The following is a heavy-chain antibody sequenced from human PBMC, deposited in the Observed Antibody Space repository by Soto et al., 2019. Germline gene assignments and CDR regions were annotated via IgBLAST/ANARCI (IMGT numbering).Heavy chain of an antibody. J-gene: IGHJ4*02. Sequence: WGSLRLSCAASGFTFSSYAMSWFRQAPGRGLEWVSAISAGGGSTYYADSVKGRFTISRDNSKNTLYLQMNSLRAEDTAVYYCAKIYGGSAYYPDYWGQGTLVTVSS. CDR3: AKIYGGSAYYPDY. D-gene: IGHD3-22*01. V-gene: IGHV3-23*01. CDR2: ISAGGGST. CDR1: GFTFSSYA.